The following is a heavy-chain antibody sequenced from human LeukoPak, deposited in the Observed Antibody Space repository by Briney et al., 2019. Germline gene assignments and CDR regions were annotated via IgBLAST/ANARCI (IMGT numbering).Heavy chain of an antibody. CDR3: ARLSAYYYGSYFYYYMDV. V-gene: IGHV3-7*01. Sequence: PGGSLRLSCEASGFSFSSYWMTWVRQPPGKGPGWVANIKQDESEKYSVDSVKGRFTISRDNAKNSVYLHMNSLRAEDTALYYCARLSAYYYGSYFYYYMDVWGKGTTVTVSS. J-gene: IGHJ6*03. CDR2: IKQDESEK. D-gene: IGHD3-10*01. CDR1: GFSFSSYW.